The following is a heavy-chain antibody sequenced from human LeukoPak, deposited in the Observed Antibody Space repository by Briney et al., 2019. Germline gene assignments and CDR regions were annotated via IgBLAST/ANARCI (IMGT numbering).Heavy chain of an antibody. D-gene: IGHD6-19*01. CDR3: ARSGSGWLDY. CDR2: IIPIRGIA. Sequence: GASVKVSCKASGGTFSSYTISWVRQAPGQGLEWMGRIIPIRGIANYAQKFQGRVTITADKSTSTAYMELSSLRSEDTAVYYCARSGSGWLDYWGQGALVTVSS. J-gene: IGHJ4*02. V-gene: IGHV1-69*02. CDR1: GGTFSSYT.